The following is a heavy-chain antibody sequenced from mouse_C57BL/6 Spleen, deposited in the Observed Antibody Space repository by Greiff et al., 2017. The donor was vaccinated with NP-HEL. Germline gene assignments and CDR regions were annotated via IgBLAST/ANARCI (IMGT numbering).Heavy chain of an antibody. CDR3: ARGLRYAMDY. Sequence: EVKLVESGGGLVKPGGSLKLSCAASGFTFSDYGMHWVRQAPEKGLGWVAYISSGSSTIYYADTVKGRFTISRYNAKNTLFLQMTSLRSEDTAMYYCARGLRYAMDYWGQGTSVTVSS. CDR1: GFTFSDYG. CDR2: ISSGSSTI. D-gene: IGHD1-1*01. J-gene: IGHJ4*01. V-gene: IGHV5-17*01.